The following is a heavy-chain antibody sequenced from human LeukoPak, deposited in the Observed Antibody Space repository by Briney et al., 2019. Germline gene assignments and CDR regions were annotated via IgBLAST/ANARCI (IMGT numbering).Heavy chain of an antibody. Sequence: SETLSLTCAVYGGSFSGYYWSWLRQPPGKGLEWIGEINHSGSTNYNPSLKSRVTISVDMSKNRFSLKLSSETAADTAVYYCARAPGYQLLDNWFDPWGQGTLVTVSS. J-gene: IGHJ5*02. D-gene: IGHD2-2*01. CDR1: GGSFSGYY. CDR3: ARAPGYQLLDNWFDP. CDR2: INHSGST. V-gene: IGHV4-34*01.